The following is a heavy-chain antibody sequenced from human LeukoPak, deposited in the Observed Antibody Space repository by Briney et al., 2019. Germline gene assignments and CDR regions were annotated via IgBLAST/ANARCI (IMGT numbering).Heavy chain of an antibody. V-gene: IGHV7-4-1*02. CDR3: ARGHITMVRGVHNWFDP. Sequence: ASVKVSCKASGYTFTSYAMNWVRQAPGQGLEWMGWINTNTGNPTYAQGFTGRFVFSLDTSVSTAYLQISSLKAEDTAVYYCARGHITMVRGVHNWFDPWGQGTLVTVSS. J-gene: IGHJ5*02. CDR2: INTNTGNP. CDR1: GYTFTSYA. D-gene: IGHD3-10*01.